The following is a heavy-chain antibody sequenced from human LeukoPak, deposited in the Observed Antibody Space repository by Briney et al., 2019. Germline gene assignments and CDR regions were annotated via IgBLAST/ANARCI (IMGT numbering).Heavy chain of an antibody. Sequence: SETLSLTCAVSGGSISSAGYSWSWIRQPPGKGLEWIGIIYYRGSTNYNPSLKSRVTITVDTTKNQFSLKLSSVTAADTAVYYCARSSEGRYYYDSSGYSYYYYYMDVWGKGTTVTISS. J-gene: IGHJ6*03. CDR1: GGSISSAGYS. V-gene: IGHV4-61*08. D-gene: IGHD3-22*01. CDR2: IYYRGST. CDR3: ARSSEGRYYYDSSGYSYYYYYMDV.